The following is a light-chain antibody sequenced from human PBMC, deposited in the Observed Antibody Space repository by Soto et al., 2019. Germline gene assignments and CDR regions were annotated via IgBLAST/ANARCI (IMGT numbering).Light chain of an antibody. V-gene: IGLV3-21*04. CDR3: QVWDSSSDHHYV. CDR2: YDS. J-gene: IGLJ1*01. CDR1: NIGSKS. Sequence: SYELTQPPSVSVAPGKTARITCGGNNIGSKSVHWYQQKPGQAPVLVIYYDSDRPSGIPERFSGSNSGNTATLTISRVEAGDEADYYCQVWDSSSDHHYVFGTGTKLTV.